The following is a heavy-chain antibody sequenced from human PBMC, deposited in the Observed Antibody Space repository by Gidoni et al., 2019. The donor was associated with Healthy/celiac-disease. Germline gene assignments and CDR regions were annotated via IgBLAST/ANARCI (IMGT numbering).Heavy chain of an antibody. CDR1: GFTFSSYA. J-gene: IGHJ4*02. CDR2: ISGSGGST. CDR3: AKYSSGWLFDY. V-gene: IGHV3-23*01. D-gene: IGHD6-19*01. Sequence: VQLLVSGGGLVRPGGSMTLACAASGFTFSSYAMSWVRQAPGKGLEWVSAISGSGGSTYYADSVKGRFTISRDNSKNTLYLQMNSLRAEDTAVYYCAKYSSGWLFDYWGQGTLVTVSS.